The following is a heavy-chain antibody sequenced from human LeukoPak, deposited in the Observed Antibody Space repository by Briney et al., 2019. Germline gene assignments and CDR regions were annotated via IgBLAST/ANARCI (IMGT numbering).Heavy chain of an antibody. J-gene: IGHJ4*02. Sequence: ASVKVSCKASGYTFTRYYVHWVRQAPGQGLEWMGIINPSVGSTSYAQKFQGRVSVTRDTSTSTVYMELSSLKSEDTAVYYCARASRDTVATLFIDFWGQGTLVTVS. CDR2: INPSVGST. D-gene: IGHD5-12*01. CDR3: ARASRDTVATLFIDF. V-gene: IGHV1-46*01. CDR1: GYTFTRYY.